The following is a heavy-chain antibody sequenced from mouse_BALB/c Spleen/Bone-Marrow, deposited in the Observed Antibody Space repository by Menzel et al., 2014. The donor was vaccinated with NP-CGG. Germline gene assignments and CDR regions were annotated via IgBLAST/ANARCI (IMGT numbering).Heavy chain of an antibody. V-gene: IGHV14-3*02. CDR3: ARSGWDEGY. CDR1: GFNIKDTY. Sequence: EVKVEESGAELVKPGASVKLSCTASGFNIKDTYMHWVKQRPEQGLEWIGRIDPANGNTKYDPKFQGKATITADTSSNTAYLQLSSLTSEDTAVYYCARSGWDEGYWGQGTTLTVSS. D-gene: IGHD3-1*01. CDR2: IDPANGNT. J-gene: IGHJ2*01.